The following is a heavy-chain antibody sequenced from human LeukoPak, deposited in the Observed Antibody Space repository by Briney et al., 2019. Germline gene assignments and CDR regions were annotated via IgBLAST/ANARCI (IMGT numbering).Heavy chain of an antibody. D-gene: IGHD6-19*01. J-gene: IGHJ4*02. CDR3: AKDREQWLTGDFDS. CDR2: ISDSGGTT. Sequence: PARSLRLSCAAAGFTITSAARNWVSQAPGKGLEWVSAISDSGGTTYYADSVKGRFTNSRDNSKNTLILQMNTLRAGDTAIYSCAKDREQWLTGDFDSWGQGGLVTVSS. CDR1: GFTITSAA. V-gene: IGHV3-23*01.